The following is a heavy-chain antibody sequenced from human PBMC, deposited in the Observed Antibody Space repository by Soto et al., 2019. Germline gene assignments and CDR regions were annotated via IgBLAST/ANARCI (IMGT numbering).Heavy chain of an antibody. D-gene: IGHD3-16*02. Sequence: EVQLVESGGGLVKPGGSLRLSCAASGFTFSSYSMNWVRQAPGKGLEWVSSISSSSSYIYYADSVKGRFTISRDNAKNSLSLQINGLRAEDTDVYYCARGMELGGLTLLGLSYWGQGNLVTGSS. J-gene: IGHJ4*02. V-gene: IGHV3-21*03. CDR3: ARGMELGGLTLLGLSY. CDR2: ISSSSSYI. CDR1: GFTFSSYS.